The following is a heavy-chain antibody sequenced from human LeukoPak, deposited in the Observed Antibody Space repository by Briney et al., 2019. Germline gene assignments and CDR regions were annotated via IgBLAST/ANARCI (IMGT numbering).Heavy chain of an antibody. V-gene: IGHV3-7*01. CDR3: ARDMSRYCSSTSCYGHFQH. D-gene: IGHD2-2*01. Sequence: GGSLRLSCAASGFTFSSYWMSWVRQAPGKGLEWVANIKQDGSEKYYVDSVKGRFTISRDNAKNPLYLQMNSLRAEDTAVYYCARDMSRYCSSTSCYGHFQHWGQGTLVTVSS. CDR2: IKQDGSEK. CDR1: GFTFSSYW. J-gene: IGHJ1*01.